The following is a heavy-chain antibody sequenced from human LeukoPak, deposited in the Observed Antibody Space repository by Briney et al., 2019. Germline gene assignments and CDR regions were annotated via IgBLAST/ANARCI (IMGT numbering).Heavy chain of an antibody. J-gene: IGHJ3*02. V-gene: IGHV3-21*01. D-gene: IGHD1-26*01. CDR3: VLFKSLVGATDAFDI. CDR1: GFTFSSYS. CDR2: ISSSSSYI. Sequence: GGSLRLSCAASGFTFSSYSMNWVRQAPGKGLEWVSSISSSSSYIYYADSVKGRFTISRDNAKNSLYLQMNSLRAEDTAVYYCVLFKSLVGATDAFDIWGQGTMVTVSS.